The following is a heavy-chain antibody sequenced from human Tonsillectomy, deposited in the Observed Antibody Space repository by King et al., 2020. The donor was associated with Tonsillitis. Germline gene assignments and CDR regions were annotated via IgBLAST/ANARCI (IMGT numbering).Heavy chain of an antibody. CDR2: ISGSGGST. J-gene: IGHJ4*02. Sequence: VQLVESGGGLVQPGGSLRLSCAASGFTFSSYAMSWVRQAPGKGLEWVSAISGSGGSTYYADSVKARFTISRDNSKNTLYLQMNSLRAEDTAVYYCAHWGSGPTRYFDYWGQGTLVTVSS. D-gene: IGHD2-15*01. CDR3: AHWGSGPTRYFDY. CDR1: GFTFSSYA. V-gene: IGHV3-23*04.